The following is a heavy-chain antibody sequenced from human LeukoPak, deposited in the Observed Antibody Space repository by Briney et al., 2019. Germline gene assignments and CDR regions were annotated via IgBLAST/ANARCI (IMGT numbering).Heavy chain of an antibody. Sequence: GGSLRLSCAASGFTFSSYAMHWVRQAPGRGLEWLSYIGSSGTTTYYADSVKGQFTISRDNAKNLLFLQMNSLRAEDTAVYYCARMNYVSTGWGAPFDNWGQGTLVTVSS. D-gene: IGHD1-7*01. CDR1: GFTFSSYA. V-gene: IGHV3-48*03. CDR2: IGSSGTTT. J-gene: IGHJ4*02. CDR3: ARMNYVSTGWGAPFDN.